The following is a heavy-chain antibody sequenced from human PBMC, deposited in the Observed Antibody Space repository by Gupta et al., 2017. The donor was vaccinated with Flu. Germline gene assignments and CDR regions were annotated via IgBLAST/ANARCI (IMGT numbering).Heavy chain of an antibody. J-gene: IGHJ4*02. CDR2: IKKDGSEK. D-gene: IGHD2-21*01. Sequence: EVQLVESGGGLFQPGGSLRLSCPASGFPSSTYWWGWVRRAPGKGLGWVADIKKDGSEKNYVYSVTCRFTISIDNAKNSLYLQMSSLRDEHTAGYYCTRELWPVYYWGQVTLVTVSS. CDR3: TRELWPVYY. V-gene: IGHV3-7*01. CDR1: GFPSSTYW.